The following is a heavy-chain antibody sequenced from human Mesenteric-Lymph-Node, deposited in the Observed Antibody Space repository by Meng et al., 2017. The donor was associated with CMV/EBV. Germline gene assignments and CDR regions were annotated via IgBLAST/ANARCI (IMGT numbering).Heavy chain of an antibody. CDR1: GGTFSSYT. D-gene: IGHD6-6*01. J-gene: IGHJ6*02. V-gene: IGHV1-69*04. CDR3: ARDVRYSSSRSYYYYGMDV. CDR2: IIPILGIA. Sequence: SVKVSCKASGGTFSSYTISWVRQAPGQGLEWMGRIIPILGIANYAQKFQGRVTITADKSTSTAYMELSSLRSEDTAVYYCARDVRYSSSRSYYYYGMDVWGQGTTVTVSS.